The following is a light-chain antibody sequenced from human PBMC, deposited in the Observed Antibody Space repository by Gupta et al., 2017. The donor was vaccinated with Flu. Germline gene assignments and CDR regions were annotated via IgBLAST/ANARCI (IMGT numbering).Light chain of an antibody. CDR1: PVAVTSGRW. J-gene: IGLJ3*02. CDR3: SLSYSGAWV. V-gene: IGLV7-46*01. CDR2: DTS. Sequence: TPVAVTSGRWSYWVQQKAGQALRTLIYDTSNRHPWTPSRFSGSLLGGKAALTLSGAQPDDEAEYYCSLSYSGAWVFGGGTKLTVL.